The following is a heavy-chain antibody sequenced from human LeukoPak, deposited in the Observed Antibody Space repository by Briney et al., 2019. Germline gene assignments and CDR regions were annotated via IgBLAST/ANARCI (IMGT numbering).Heavy chain of an antibody. Sequence: SETLSLTCTVSGGSISSYYWSWNRQPPGKGLEWIGYIYYIGRTNYNPSFKSRVTVSVDTSKNQFSLKLSSVTAADTAVYYCARGGVTTLDYWGQGTLVTVSS. V-gene: IGHV4-59*01. CDR3: ARGGVTTLDY. CDR1: GGSISSYY. D-gene: IGHD4-17*01. CDR2: IYYIGRT. J-gene: IGHJ4*02.